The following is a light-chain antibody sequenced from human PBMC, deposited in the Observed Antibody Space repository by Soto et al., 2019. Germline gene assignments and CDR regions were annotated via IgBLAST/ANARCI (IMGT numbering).Light chain of an antibody. CDR2: EGT. CDR1: NNL. J-gene: IGLJ1*01. Sequence: QSAPTQPASVSGSPGQSITISCTGTNNLVSWYQQHPGKAPKVVIYEGTKRPSSVSNRFSGSNSGRTASLTISGLQAEDEAHYFCCVYVGARPYVFGPGTKLTVL. CDR3: CVYVGARPYV. V-gene: IGLV2-23*01.